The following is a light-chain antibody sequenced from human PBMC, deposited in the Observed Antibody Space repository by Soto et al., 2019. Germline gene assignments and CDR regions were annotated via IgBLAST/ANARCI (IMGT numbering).Light chain of an antibody. CDR3: QQRSSWPLIT. Sequence: EIVMTQSPATLSVSPGERATLSCRSSQSVGTNLAWYQQRPGQAPRLLIYDASNRATGIPARFSGSGSGTGFTLTISSLEPEDFAVYYCQQRSSWPLITFGQGTRLEIK. CDR2: DAS. CDR1: QSVGTN. V-gene: IGKV3-11*01. J-gene: IGKJ5*01.